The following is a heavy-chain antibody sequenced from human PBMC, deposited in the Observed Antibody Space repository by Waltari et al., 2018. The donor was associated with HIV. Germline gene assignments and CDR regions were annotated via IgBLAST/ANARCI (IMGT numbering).Heavy chain of an antibody. CDR3: ARGATLGWYFDY. Sequence: QVQLVESGGGVVQPGRSLRLSCAASGFTFSSYAIHWVRQAPGTGVERVAFISSEGNNKYDADSVKGRLTISRDNSKSTLYLQMNSLRAEDTAVYYCARGATLGWYFDYWGQGTLVTVSS. J-gene: IGHJ4*02. V-gene: IGHV3-30-3*01. D-gene: IGHD1-26*01. CDR2: ISSEGNNK. CDR1: GFTFSSYA.